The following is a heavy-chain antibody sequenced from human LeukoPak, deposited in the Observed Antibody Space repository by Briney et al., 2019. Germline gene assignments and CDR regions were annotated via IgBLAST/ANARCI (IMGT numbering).Heavy chain of an antibody. CDR2: ISSSSNFI. CDR1: GFTFSSYT. J-gene: IGHJ4*02. Sequence: GGSLRLSCAASGFTFSSYTVNWVRQAPGKGLEWVSSISSSSNFIYYADSVKGRFTISRDDAKNSLYLQMNSLRAEDTAVYYCARDLRYIDYWGQGTLVTVSS. V-gene: IGHV3-21*01. CDR3: ARDLRYIDY.